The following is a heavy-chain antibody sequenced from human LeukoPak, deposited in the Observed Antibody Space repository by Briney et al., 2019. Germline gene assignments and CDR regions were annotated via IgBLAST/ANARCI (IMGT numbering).Heavy chain of an antibody. CDR1: GFSLSDQN. J-gene: IGHJ4*02. Sequence: PGGSLRLSCAAFGFSLSDQNMDWVRQAPGKGLEWVARSRNKANSYTTEYAASVKGRFGISRDDSDNSLYLQMNSLKTEDTAVYFCARGPRGFDYWGQGTLVTVSS. CDR3: ARGPRGFDY. V-gene: IGHV3-72*01. CDR2: SRNKANSYTT.